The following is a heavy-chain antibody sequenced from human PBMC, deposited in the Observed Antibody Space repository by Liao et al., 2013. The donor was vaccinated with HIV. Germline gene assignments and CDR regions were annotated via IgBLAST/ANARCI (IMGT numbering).Heavy chain of an antibody. CDR2: IYTSGDT. V-gene: IGHV4-61*02. CDR3: ARVVGGSYLHWYFDL. D-gene: IGHD1-26*01. J-gene: IGHJ2*01. CDR1: GGSVRSGEYY. Sequence: QVQLQESGPGLVKPSQTLALTCTVSGGSVRSGEYYWSWIRQSAGKGLEWIGRIYTSGDTIYNPSLESRVTISVDTFNNKFSLKVTSVTAADTAVYYCARVVGGSYLHWYFDLWGRGTLVTVSS.